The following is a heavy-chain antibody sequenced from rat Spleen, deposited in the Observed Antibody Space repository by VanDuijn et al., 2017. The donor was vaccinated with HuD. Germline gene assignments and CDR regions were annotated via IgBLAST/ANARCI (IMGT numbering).Heavy chain of an antibody. CDR1: GFIFSDHY. CDR2: ISYDGSRT. J-gene: IGHJ2*01. Sequence: EVQLVESGGGLVQPGRSLKLSCAASGFIFSDHYVAWVRQAPTKGLEWVAAISYDGSRTYYRDSVKGRFTISRDTAQNTLYLQMNSPTSEDTATYYCTRGGYFRHWGQGVMVTVSS. V-gene: IGHV5-20*01. CDR3: TRGGYFRH. D-gene: IGHD2-5*01.